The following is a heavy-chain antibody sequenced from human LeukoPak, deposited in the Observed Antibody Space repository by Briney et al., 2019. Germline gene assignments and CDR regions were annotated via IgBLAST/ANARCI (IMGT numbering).Heavy chain of an antibody. D-gene: IGHD3-10*01. Sequence: SETLSLTCTVSGGLISSGSYYWSWIRQPAGKGLEWTGSIYYSGSTYYNPSLKSRVTISVDTSKNQFSLKLSSVTAADTAVYYCASIAGGSGSYLSYWGQGTLVTVSS. CDR3: ASIAGGSGSYLSY. CDR1: GGLISSGSYY. J-gene: IGHJ4*02. CDR2: IYYSGST. V-gene: IGHV4-39*01.